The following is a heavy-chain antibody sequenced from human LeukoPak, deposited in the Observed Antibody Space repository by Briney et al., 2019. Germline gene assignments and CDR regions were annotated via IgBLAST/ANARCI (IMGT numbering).Heavy chain of an antibody. D-gene: IGHD1-7*01. V-gene: IGHV4-59*01. CDR2: IYYTGST. J-gene: IGHJ4*02. CDR3: ARSYWNYVNY. CDR1: ASISSYY. Sequence: SETLSLTCTVSASISSYYWSWIRQPPGKGLEWVGYIYYTGSTNYNPSLKSRVTISLDTSKNQLSLELSSVTAADTAVYYCARSYWNYVNYWGQGTQVTVSS.